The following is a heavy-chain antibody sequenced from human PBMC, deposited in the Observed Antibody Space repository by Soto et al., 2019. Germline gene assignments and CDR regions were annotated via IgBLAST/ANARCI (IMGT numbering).Heavy chain of an antibody. CDR2: ISAGNGNT. CDR1: GYTFTSYG. CDR3: ARSFYGDYVDYYYGMDV. J-gene: IGHJ6*02. D-gene: IGHD4-17*01. Sequence: ASVKVSCKASGYTFTSYGISWVRQAPGQGLEWMGWISAGNGNTKYSQKFQGRVTITTDTSASTAYMELSSLRSEDTAVYYCARSFYGDYVDYYYGMDVWGQGTTVTVSS. V-gene: IGHV1-18*01.